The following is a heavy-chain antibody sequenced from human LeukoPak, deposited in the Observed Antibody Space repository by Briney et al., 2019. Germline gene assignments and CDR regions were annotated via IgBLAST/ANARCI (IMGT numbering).Heavy chain of an antibody. D-gene: IGHD6-19*01. CDR2: ISSSSSYI. V-gene: IGHV3-21*04. CDR1: GFTFSSYS. Sequence: PGGSLRLSCAASGFTFSSYSMNWVRQAPGKGLEWVSSISSSSSYIYYADSVEGRFTISRDNAKNSLYLQMNSLRAEDTAVYYCARHAVYAGSGWAFDFWGQGTLVTVFS. J-gene: IGHJ4*02. CDR3: ARHAVYAGSGWAFDF.